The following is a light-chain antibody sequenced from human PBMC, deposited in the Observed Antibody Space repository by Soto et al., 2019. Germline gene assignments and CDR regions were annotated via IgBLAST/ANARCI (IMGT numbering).Light chain of an antibody. Sequence: DIQMTQSPSTLSASVGDRVTITCRASQSISNWLAWYQQKPGKAPKLLIYDASNLESGAPSRFSGSGSGTEFTLTISSLQPDDFATYYCQQYNSYSLTFGGGTKVDIK. J-gene: IGKJ4*01. CDR2: DAS. V-gene: IGKV1-5*01. CDR1: QSISNW. CDR3: QQYNSYSLT.